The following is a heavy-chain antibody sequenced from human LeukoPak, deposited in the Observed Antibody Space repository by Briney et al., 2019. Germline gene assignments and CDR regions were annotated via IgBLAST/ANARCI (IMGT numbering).Heavy chain of an antibody. J-gene: IGHJ4*02. CDR2: ISGSGGST. CDR1: GFTFSSYG. Sequence: GGTLRLSCAASGFTFSSYGMSWVRQAPGKGLEWVSAISGSGGSTYYADSVKGRFTISRDNSKNTLYLQMNSLRAEDTAVYYCAKDPFVVIRSGYFDYWGQGTLVTVSS. V-gene: IGHV3-23*01. CDR3: AKDPFVVIRSGYFDY. D-gene: IGHD3-22*01.